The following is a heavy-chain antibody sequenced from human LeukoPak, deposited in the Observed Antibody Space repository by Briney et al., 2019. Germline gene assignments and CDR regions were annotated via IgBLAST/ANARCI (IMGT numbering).Heavy chain of an antibody. J-gene: IGHJ5*02. V-gene: IGHV3-30*04. D-gene: IGHD1-14*01. CDR1: GFTFSSYA. CDR3: ASNFRQTGWFGP. CDR2: ISYDGSNK. Sequence: PGGSLRLSCAASGFTFSSYAMHWVRQAPGKGLEWVAVISYDGSNKYYADSVKGRFTISRDNSKNTLYLQMNSLRAEDTAVYYCASNFRQTGWFGPWGQGTLVTVSS.